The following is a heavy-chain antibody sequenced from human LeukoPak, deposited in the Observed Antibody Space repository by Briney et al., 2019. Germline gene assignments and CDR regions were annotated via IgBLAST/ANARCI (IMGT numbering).Heavy chain of an antibody. CDR2: IYSGGST. J-gene: IGHJ4*02. D-gene: IGHD3-22*01. V-gene: IGHV3-53*01. CDR3: AKTRITMIVVGYFDY. CDR1: GFTVSSNY. Sequence: GGSLRLSCAASGFTVSSNYMSWVRQAPGKGLEWVSVIYSGGSTYYADSVKGRFTISRDNSKNTLYLQMNSLRAEDTAVYYCAKTRITMIVVGYFDYWGQGTLVTVSS.